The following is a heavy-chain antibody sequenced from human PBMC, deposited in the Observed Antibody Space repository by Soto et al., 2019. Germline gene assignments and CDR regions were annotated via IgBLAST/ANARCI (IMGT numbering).Heavy chain of an antibody. CDR1: GFDFSSYS. D-gene: IGHD3-10*01. V-gene: IGHV3-23*01. CDR3: AKWSGFGDL. Sequence: PGGSLGLSCAASGFDFSSYSITWVRQAPGKGLEYVSGIARSADLSFYADSVSGRFTVSRDNFKNTAYLEMNNLRVEDTAVYYCAKWSGFGDLWGQGTMVTVSS. CDR2: IARSADLS. J-gene: IGHJ4*02.